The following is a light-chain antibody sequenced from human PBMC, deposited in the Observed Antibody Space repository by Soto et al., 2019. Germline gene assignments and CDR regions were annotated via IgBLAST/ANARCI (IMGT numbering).Light chain of an antibody. J-gene: IGKJ2*01. CDR2: KAS. Sequence: DTQMTQSPSTLSASVGDRVTITCRASQSISDWLAWYQQKPGTAPKLLIYKASRLESGVPSRFSGSGSGTEFTLTISGLQPDDFAVYYCQQYNNWPRMYTFGQGTKVDIK. CDR1: QSISDW. V-gene: IGKV1-5*03. CDR3: QQYNNWPRMYT.